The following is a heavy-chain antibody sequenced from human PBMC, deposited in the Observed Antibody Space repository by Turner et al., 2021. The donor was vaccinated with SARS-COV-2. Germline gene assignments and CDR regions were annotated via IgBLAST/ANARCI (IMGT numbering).Heavy chain of an antibody. CDR2: MSGSGSTI. Sequence: EVQLVESGGVLVQLGGSLRHSCAASGFTFSSYDMNWVRQAPGKGLGWVSYMSGSGSTIYYGDSMKGRVAVSRDNAKNALYLQVNSLRVEDTAVYYCARGRSWNYWGQGTLITVSS. V-gene: IGHV3-48*03. D-gene: IGHD1-26*01. CDR3: ARGRSWNY. CDR1: GFTFSSYD. J-gene: IGHJ4*02.